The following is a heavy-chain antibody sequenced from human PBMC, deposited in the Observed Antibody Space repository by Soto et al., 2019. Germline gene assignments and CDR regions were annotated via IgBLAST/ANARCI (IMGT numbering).Heavy chain of an antibody. CDR3: ARVRNGDWYFVS. CDR1: GFTFSTYW. D-gene: IGHD4-17*01. CDR2: INIDGSTT. V-gene: IGHV3-74*01. Sequence: EVQLVEAGGGLVQPGGSLRLSCAASGFTFSTYWMHWVRQVPGKGLVWVSRINIDGSTTRYADSVRGRFTISRDNAKDTVYLQMNSLRAEDTAVYYCARVRNGDWYFVSWGQGTLVTVSS. J-gene: IGHJ4*02.